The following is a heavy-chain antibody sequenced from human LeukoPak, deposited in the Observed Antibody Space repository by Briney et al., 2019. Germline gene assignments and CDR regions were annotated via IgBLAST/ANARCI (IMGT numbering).Heavy chain of an antibody. CDR2: INLNSGGT. V-gene: IGHV1-2*02. CDR3: ARAPDILTGEDFDY. J-gene: IGHJ4*02. D-gene: IGHD3-9*01. Sequence: GASVKVSCKASGYTFTGYYMHWVRQAPGQGLEWMGSINLNSGGTNDAQKFQDRVTKTRDTSISTAYMEVSRLRFDDTAVYSCARAPDILTGEDFDYWGQGTLVTVSS. CDR1: GYTFTGYY.